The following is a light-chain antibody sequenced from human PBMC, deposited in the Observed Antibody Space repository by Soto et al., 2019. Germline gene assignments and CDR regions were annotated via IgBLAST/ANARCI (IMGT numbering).Light chain of an antibody. Sequence: DLALSPFPDAVAVSQSERSTINCKSSHNILYSSDNKNYLSWYQQRPGQPPKLLFYWASTRESGVPDRFSGSGSGTHFTLTISCPQAEDVAVYCCQVYTCLLQKFGQGSKVDIK. CDR2: WAS. J-gene: IGKJ1*01. V-gene: IGKV4-1*01. CDR1: HNILYSSDNKNY. CDR3: QVYTCLLQK.